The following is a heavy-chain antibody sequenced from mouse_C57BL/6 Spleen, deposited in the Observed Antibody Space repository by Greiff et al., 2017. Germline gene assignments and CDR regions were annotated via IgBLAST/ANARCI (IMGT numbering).Heavy chain of an antibody. V-gene: IGHV1-59*01. CDR3: AHPDYYGSSYYAMDY. D-gene: IGHD1-1*01. CDR1: GYTFTSYW. J-gene: IGHJ4*01. Sequence: QVQLQQPGAELVRPGTSVKLSCKASGYTFTSYWMHWVKQRPGQGLEWIGVIDPSDSYTNYNQKFKGKPTLTVDTSSSTAYMPLSSLTSEDSAVYYCAHPDYYGSSYYAMDYWGQGTSVTVSS. CDR2: IDPSDSYT.